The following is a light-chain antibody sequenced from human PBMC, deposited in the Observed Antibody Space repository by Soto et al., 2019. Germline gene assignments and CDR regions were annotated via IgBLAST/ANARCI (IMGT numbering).Light chain of an antibody. J-gene: IGKJ2*01. CDR2: DAS. CDR1: QSISNW. V-gene: IGKV1-5*01. Sequence: DVQMTQSPSTLSASEGDRVTITCRASQSISNWLAWFQQKPGKAPKLLIYDASSLESGVPSRFSGSGSGTELTLTIRSLQPDDVATYYCQQYNSYSPYTFGQGTKLEIK. CDR3: QQYNSYSPYT.